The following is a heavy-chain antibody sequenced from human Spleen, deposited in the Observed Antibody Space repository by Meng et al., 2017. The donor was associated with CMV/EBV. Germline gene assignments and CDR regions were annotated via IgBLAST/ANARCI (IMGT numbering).Heavy chain of an antibody. CDR1: GFTVSSNY. J-gene: IGHJ3*02. D-gene: IGHD3-16*01. Sequence: GESLKISCAASGFTVSSNYMSWVRQAPGKGLEWVSLISSGVTSYFADSVKGRFTISRDNSKNTLYLHMNSLRAEDTAVYYCARGGWGAFVDAFDIWGQGTMVTVSS. V-gene: IGHV3-53*01. CDR2: ISSGVTS. CDR3: ARGGWGAFVDAFDI.